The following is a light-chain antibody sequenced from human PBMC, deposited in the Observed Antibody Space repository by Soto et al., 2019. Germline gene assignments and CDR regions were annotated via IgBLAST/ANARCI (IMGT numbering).Light chain of an antibody. J-gene: IGKJ1*01. Sequence: DIQVTQSPSTLSGSVGDRVTITCRASQTISSLLAWYQQKPGKAPKLLIYKASTLKSGVPSRFSGSGSGTEFTLTISSLQPDDFATYYCQQYNSYSFGQGTKVDIK. V-gene: IGKV1-5*03. CDR3: QQYNSYS. CDR1: QTISSL. CDR2: KAS.